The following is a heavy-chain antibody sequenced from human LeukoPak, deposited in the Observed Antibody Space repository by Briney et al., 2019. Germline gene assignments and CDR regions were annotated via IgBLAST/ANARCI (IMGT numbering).Heavy chain of an antibody. CDR2: ISGSGGST. CDR1: GFTFSSYA. D-gene: IGHD1-1*01. J-gene: IGHJ4*02. Sequence: GGSLRLSCAASGFTFSSYAMSWVRQAPGKGLEWVSAISGSGGSTYYADSVKGRFTISRDNSKNTLYLQMNSLRAEDTAVYYCAKEVGRVQLPTYYFDYWGQGTLVTVSS. CDR3: AKEVGRVQLPTYYFDY. V-gene: IGHV3-23*01.